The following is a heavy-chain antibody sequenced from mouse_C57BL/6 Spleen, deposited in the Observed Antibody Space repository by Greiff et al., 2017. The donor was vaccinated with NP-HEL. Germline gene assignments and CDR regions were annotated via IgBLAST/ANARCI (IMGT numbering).Heavy chain of an antibody. CDR2: IYWDDDK. CDR3: ARSGLNWYFDV. Sequence: QVTLKVCGPGILQSSQTLSLTCSFSGFSLSTSGMGVSWIRQPSGKGLEWLAHIYWDDDKRYNPSLKSRLTISKDTSRNQVFLKITSVDTADTATYYCARSGLNWYFDVWGTGTTVTVSS. CDR1: GFSLSTSGMG. J-gene: IGHJ1*03. V-gene: IGHV8-12*01.